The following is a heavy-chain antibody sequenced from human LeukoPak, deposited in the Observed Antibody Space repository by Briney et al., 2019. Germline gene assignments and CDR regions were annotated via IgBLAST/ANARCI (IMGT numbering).Heavy chain of an antibody. Sequence: GGSLRLSCAASGFTFSNYAMSWVRQAPGKGLEWVSVIYSGGSTYYADSVKGRFTISRDNSKNTLFLQMNSLRAEDTAVYYCARGRRDCSGDCYVAFDIWGQGTMVTVSS. CDR1: GFTFSNYA. CDR3: ARGRRDCSGDCYVAFDI. CDR2: IYSGGST. D-gene: IGHD2-21*02. V-gene: IGHV3-66*01. J-gene: IGHJ3*02.